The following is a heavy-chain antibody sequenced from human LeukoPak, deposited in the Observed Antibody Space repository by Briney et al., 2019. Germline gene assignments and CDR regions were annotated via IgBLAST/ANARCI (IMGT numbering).Heavy chain of an antibody. CDR3: AREYYDFWSGYWSSYYYYGMDV. D-gene: IGHD3-3*01. Sequence: SETLFLTCAVYGGSFSGYYWSWIRQPPGKGLEWIGEINHSGSTNYNPSLKSRVTISVDTSKNQFSLKLSSVTAADTAVYYCAREYYDFWSGYWSSYYYYGMDVWGQGTTVTVSS. CDR1: GGSFSGYY. CDR2: INHSGST. J-gene: IGHJ6*02. V-gene: IGHV4-34*01.